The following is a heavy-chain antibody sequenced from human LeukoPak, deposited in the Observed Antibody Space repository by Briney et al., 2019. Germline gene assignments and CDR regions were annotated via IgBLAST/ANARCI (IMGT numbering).Heavy chain of an antibody. D-gene: IGHD2-2*01. Sequence: ASVKVSCKASGYTFTSYDINWVRQATGQGLEWMGWMNPNSGNTGYAQKFQGRVTMTRNTSISTAYMELSNLRSEDTAVYYCARGAEVVVVPADYGMDVWGQGTTVTVSS. CDR3: ARGAEVVVVPADYGMDV. V-gene: IGHV1-8*01. J-gene: IGHJ6*02. CDR1: GYTFTSYD. CDR2: MNPNSGNT.